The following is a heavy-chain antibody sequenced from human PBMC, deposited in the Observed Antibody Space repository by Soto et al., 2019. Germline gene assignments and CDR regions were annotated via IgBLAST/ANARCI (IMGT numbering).Heavy chain of an antibody. J-gene: IGHJ4*02. CDR1: GFTFSSYG. D-gene: IGHD3-22*01. Sequence: QVQLVESGGGVVQPGRSLRLSCAASGFTFSSYGMHWVRQAPGKGLEWVAVIWYDGSNKYYADSVKGQFTISRDNSKNPLYLQMNSLRAEDTAVYYCARVRYYDSSGSYYFDYWGQGTLVTVSS. CDR2: IWYDGSNK. V-gene: IGHV3-33*01. CDR3: ARVRYYDSSGSYYFDY.